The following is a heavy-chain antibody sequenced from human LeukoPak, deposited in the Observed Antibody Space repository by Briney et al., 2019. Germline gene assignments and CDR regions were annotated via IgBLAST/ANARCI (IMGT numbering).Heavy chain of an antibody. Sequence: GGSLRLSCAASGFSFDDYAMLWVRRGPGKGLEWVSLISGDGGSTYYGDSVKGRFTISRDNAKNSLYLQMNSLRAEDTAVYYCARKYCSTTSCLFDNWGQGTLVTVSS. D-gene: IGHD2-2*01. J-gene: IGHJ4*02. CDR3: ARKYCSTTSCLFDN. V-gene: IGHV3-43*02. CDR1: GFSFDDYA. CDR2: ISGDGGST.